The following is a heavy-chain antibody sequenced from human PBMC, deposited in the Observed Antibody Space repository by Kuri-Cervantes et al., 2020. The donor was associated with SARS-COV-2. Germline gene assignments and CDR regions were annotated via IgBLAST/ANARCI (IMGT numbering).Heavy chain of an antibody. CDR3: ARGWDYGSGSYYPRGDYGMDV. Sequence: SETLSLTCTVSSGSISSSSYYWGWIRQPPGKGLEWIGSIYYSGSTNYNPSLKSRVTISVDTSKNQFSLKLSSVTAADTAVYYCARGWDYGSGSYYPRGDYGMDVWGQGTTVTVSS. J-gene: IGHJ6*02. V-gene: IGHV4-39*07. CDR2: IYYSGST. D-gene: IGHD3-10*01. CDR1: SGSISSSSYY.